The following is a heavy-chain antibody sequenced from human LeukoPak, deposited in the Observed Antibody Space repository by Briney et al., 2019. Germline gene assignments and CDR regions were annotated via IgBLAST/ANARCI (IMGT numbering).Heavy chain of an antibody. CDR3: AKELRSISATTGFDY. J-gene: IGHJ4*02. V-gene: IGHV3-23*01. CDR1: GFTFSSSA. CDR2: ISDSGGNT. D-gene: IGHD1-20*01. Sequence: GGSLRLSCAASGFTFSSSAMTWVRQSPGKGLEWVSAISDSGGNTWYADSVKGRFTISRDNSKNTVYLQMNSLRAEDTAVYYCAKELRSISATTGFDYWGQGTLVTVSS.